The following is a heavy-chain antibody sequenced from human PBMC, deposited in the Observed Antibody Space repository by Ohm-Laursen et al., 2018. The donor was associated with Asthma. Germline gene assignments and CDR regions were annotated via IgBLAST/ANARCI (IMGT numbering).Heavy chain of an antibody. J-gene: IGHJ3*02. CDR3: AHSGTYYYDSSGPDAFDI. D-gene: IGHD3-22*01. V-gene: IGHV2-5*01. CDR2: IYWNDDK. CDR1: GFSLSTSGVG. Sequence: TQTLTLTYTFSGFSLSTSGVGVGWIRQPPGKALEWLALIYWNDDKRYSPSLKSRLTITKDTSKNQVVLTMTNMDPVDTATYYCAHSGTYYYDSSGPDAFDIWGQGTMVTVSS.